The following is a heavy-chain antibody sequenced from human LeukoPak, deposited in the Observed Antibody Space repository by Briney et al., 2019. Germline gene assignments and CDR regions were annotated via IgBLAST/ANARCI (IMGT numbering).Heavy chain of an antibody. D-gene: IGHD3-16*01. V-gene: IGHV4-59*01. CDR2: IYYSERA. CDR3: ARGDLALSGTREYYYYYGMDV. CDR1: GFTFSSY. Sequence: GPLRLSCAASGFTFSSYWNWIRQVPGKGLEWIGFIYYSERATYNPPLKSRVTISINTSKNQFSLKLTSVTTADTAVYYCARGDLALSGTREYYYYYGMDVWGQGTTVTVSS. J-gene: IGHJ6*02.